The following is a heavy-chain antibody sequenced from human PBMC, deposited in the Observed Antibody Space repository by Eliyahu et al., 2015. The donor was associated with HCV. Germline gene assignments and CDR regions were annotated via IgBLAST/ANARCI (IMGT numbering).Heavy chain of an antibody. CDR2: ISGSDGTP. CDR1: GFTFSXFX. D-gene: IGHD1-1*01. CDR3: AKDSVFSRTVGTTEKFDF. Sequence: EVHLLESGGGLVPPGGSLRLSCAASGFTFSXFXMAWVRQAPGKGLGWVSAISGSDGTPQYADSVKGRFTISRDNSKNTLYLHMNSLRADDTAVYYCAKDSVFSRTVGTTEKFDFWGQGTLVTVSS. J-gene: IGHJ4*02. V-gene: IGHV3-23*01.